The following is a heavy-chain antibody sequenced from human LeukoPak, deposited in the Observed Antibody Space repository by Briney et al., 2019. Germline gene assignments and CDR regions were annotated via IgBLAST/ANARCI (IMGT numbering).Heavy chain of an antibody. CDR3: AKARIAVAGTPDY. CDR1: GFTFDDYG. CDR2: INWDGGST. Sequence: GGSLRLSCAASGFTFDDYGMSWVRQAPGKGLEWVSGINWDGGSTGYADSVKGRFTISRDNAKNSLYLQMNSLRAEDTALYYCAKARIAVAGTPDYWGQGTLVTVSS. D-gene: IGHD6-19*01. V-gene: IGHV3-20*04. J-gene: IGHJ4*02.